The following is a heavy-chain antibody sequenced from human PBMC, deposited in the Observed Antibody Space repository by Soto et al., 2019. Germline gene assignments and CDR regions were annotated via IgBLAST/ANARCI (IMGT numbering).Heavy chain of an antibody. CDR3: VREGSSGWNFDY. Sequence: EVQLVESGGGLVQPGGSLRLSCAASGFTFTTHWMSWVRQAAGKGLEWVANVKEDGSVKYYVDSVKGRFTISRDYAKNSLYLQMNSLRAEDTAVYYCVREGSSGWNFDYWGLGPLVNVSA. D-gene: IGHD6-19*01. J-gene: IGHJ4*02. CDR1: GFTFTTHW. CDR2: VKEDGSVK. V-gene: IGHV3-7*01.